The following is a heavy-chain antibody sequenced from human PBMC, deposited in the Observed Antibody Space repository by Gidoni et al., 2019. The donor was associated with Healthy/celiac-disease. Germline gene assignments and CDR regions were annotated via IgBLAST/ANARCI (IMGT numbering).Heavy chain of an antibody. CDR3: VKGGGYGDYSPGY. Sequence: QVQLVESGGGVVQPGRSLRLSCAASGFTFSTYGMHWVRQAPGKGLEWVALISYDGSNKYYADSVKGRFTISRDNSKNTLSLQMNSLRTEDTAVYYCVKGGGYGDYSPGYWGQGTLVTVSS. J-gene: IGHJ4*02. V-gene: IGHV3-30*18. D-gene: IGHD4-17*01. CDR2: ISYDGSNK. CDR1: GFTFSTYG.